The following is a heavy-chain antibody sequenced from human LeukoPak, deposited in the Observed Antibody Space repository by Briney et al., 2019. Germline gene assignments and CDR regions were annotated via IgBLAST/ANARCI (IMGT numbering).Heavy chain of an antibody. CDR1: GGSISISSYY. Sequence: SETLSLTCTVSGGSISISSYYWGWIRQPPGKGLEWIGSIYYSGSTYYNPSLKSRVTISVDTSKNQFSLKLSSVTAADTAVYYCARNIVVVVAALYYFDYWGQGTLVTVSS. CDR3: ARNIVVVVAALYYFDY. V-gene: IGHV4-39*01. J-gene: IGHJ4*02. CDR2: IYYSGST. D-gene: IGHD2-15*01.